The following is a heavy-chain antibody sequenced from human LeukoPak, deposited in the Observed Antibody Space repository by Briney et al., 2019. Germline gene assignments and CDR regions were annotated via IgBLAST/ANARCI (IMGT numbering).Heavy chain of an antibody. Sequence: GRSLRLSCAASGFTFSSYGMHWVRKAPGKGLEGVAVISYDGSNKYYADSVKGRFTISRDNSKNTLYLQMNSLRAEDTAVYYCALNSGLDYWGRGTLVTVSS. V-gene: IGHV3-30*03. J-gene: IGHJ4*02. D-gene: IGHD1-26*01. CDR2: ISYDGSNK. CDR3: ALNSGLDY. CDR1: GFTFSSYG.